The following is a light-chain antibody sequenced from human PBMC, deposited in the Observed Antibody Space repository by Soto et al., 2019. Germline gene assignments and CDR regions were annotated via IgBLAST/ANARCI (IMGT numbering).Light chain of an antibody. J-gene: IGKJ5*01. CDR1: QSVSSN. Sequence: EIVLTQSPATLSLSPGERATLSCRASQSVSSNLAWYEQKPGQAPRLLIYGASTRATGIPARFSGSGSGTEFTLTISSLQSEDFAVYYCQQYDNWPPITFGKGTRLEIK. CDR3: QQYDNWPPIT. CDR2: GAS. V-gene: IGKV3-15*01.